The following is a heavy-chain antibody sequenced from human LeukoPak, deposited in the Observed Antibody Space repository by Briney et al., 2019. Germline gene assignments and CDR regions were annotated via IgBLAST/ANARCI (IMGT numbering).Heavy chain of an antibody. V-gene: IGHV3-13*01. CDR2: IAPSGDT. J-gene: IGHJ3*02. CDR3: VREGGAVSGTGAFDI. CDR1: GFTLSSYD. D-gene: IGHD6-19*01. Sequence: GGSLSLSCAASGFTLSSYDMHWVRQVTGEGLEWVSYIAPSGDTYYPDSVKGRFTISRENGKNSLSLQINGLRAGDTAVYYCVREGGAVSGTGAFDIWGQGTLVTVSS.